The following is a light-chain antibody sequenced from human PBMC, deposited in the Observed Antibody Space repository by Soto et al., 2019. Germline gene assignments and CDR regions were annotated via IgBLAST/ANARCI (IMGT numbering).Light chain of an antibody. V-gene: IGKV3-15*01. J-gene: IGKJ1*01. Sequence: ETVMTQSPATPSVSPGEGATLSCRASQSVSSALAWYQQRPGQAPRLLIYGASTRATGTPTRFSGSGSGTDFTLTISRLEPEDSAVYYCQQHGTTFGQGTKVDIK. CDR1: QSVSSA. CDR2: GAS. CDR3: QQHGTT.